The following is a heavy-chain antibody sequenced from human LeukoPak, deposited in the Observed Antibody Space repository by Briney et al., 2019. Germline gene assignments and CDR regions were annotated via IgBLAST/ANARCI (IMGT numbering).Heavy chain of an antibody. Sequence: PSETLSLTCTVSGGSIGRSSYYWGWIRQPPGKGLEWIGSIYYSGSTFYNPSLKSRVTVSVDTSKNQFSLRLSSVTAADTAVYYCARGTRVGATMGDAFDIWGQGTMVTVSS. CDR1: GGSIGRSSYY. D-gene: IGHD1-26*01. V-gene: IGHV4-39*07. CDR3: ARGTRVGATMGDAFDI. CDR2: IYYSGST. J-gene: IGHJ3*02.